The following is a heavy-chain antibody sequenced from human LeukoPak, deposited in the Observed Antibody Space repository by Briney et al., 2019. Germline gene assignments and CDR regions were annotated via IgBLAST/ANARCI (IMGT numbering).Heavy chain of an antibody. CDR3: ARVRRTWSGAFDY. CDR1: GGSFSGYY. V-gene: IGHV4-34*01. Sequence: PSETLSLTCAVYGGSFSGYYWNWVRQPPGKGLEWIGSIYYSGSTYYNPSLKSRVTISVDMSKNQFSLKLSSVTAADTAVYYCARVRRTWSGAFDYWGQGTLVTVSS. CDR2: IYYSGST. D-gene: IGHD3-3*01. J-gene: IGHJ4*02.